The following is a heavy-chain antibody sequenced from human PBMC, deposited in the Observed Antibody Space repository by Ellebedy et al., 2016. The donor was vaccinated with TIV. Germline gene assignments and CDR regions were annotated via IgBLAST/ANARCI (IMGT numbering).Heavy chain of an antibody. Sequence: WGSLRLSCAATGFIFSAHHGDWVRQAPGKGLEWVRRLRNKGRGYTTEYAASVKGTFSISTDESKNSLFLQMNSLKAEDTAVYYCTRSPEGVAPSALWGQGTLVTVSS. D-gene: IGHD3-10*01. J-gene: IGHJ4*02. CDR1: GFIFSAHH. CDR3: TRSPEGVAPSAL. V-gene: IGHV3-72*01. CDR2: LRNKGRGYTT.